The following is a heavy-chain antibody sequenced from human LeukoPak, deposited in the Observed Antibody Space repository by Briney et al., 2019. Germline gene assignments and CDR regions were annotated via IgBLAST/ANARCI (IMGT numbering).Heavy chain of an antibody. CDR1: GFTFSSYA. Sequence: PGGSLRLSCAASGFTFSSYAMSWVRQAPGKGLEWVSAISGSGGSTYYADSEKGRFIISRDNSKNTLYLQMNSLRAEDTAVYYCAKEEYSSTQFDPWGQGTLVTVSS. D-gene: IGHD6-6*01. CDR3: AKEEYSSTQFDP. V-gene: IGHV3-23*01. J-gene: IGHJ5*02. CDR2: ISGSGGST.